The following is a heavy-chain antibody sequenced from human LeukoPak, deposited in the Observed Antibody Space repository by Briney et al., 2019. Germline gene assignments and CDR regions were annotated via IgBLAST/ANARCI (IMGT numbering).Heavy chain of an antibody. CDR1: GYTFTNYW. CDR2: IYPNNSDS. J-gene: IGHJ4*02. D-gene: IGHD3-22*01. Sequence: GASLKISCKGSGYTFTNYWVGGVGQMPGKGLEWMGTIYPNNSDSRYNPSFRGQFTISVDRSITTAYLLWKSLKASDTAIYYCALSNEAFDSAGYFDHWGQGTLVTVSS. V-gene: IGHV5-51*01. CDR3: ALSNEAFDSAGYFDH.